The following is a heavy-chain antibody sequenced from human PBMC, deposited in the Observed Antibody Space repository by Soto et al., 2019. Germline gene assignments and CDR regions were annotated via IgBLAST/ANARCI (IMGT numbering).Heavy chain of an antibody. J-gene: IGHJ4*02. CDR2: INAGNGNT. CDR3: ARDFSWRGSYGHLDY. CDR1: GYTFTSYA. Sequence: GASVKVSCKASGYTFTSYAMHWVRQAPGQRLEWMGWINAGNGNTKYSQKFQGRVTITRDTSASTAYMELSSLRSEDTAVYYCARDFSWRGSYGHLDYWGQGTLVTVSS. V-gene: IGHV1-3*01. D-gene: IGHD5-18*01.